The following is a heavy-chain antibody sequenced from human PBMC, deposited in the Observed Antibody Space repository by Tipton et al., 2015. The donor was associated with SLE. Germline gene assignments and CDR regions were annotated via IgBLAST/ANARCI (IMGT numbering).Heavy chain of an antibody. CDR1: SGSISTISDY. CDR2: IYNSGTT. D-gene: IGHD3-22*01. J-gene: IGHJ4*02. Sequence: TLSLTCIVSSGSISTISDYWGWVRQPPGKGPEWLGSIYNSGTTYYNPSLKIRVTMSIDTSRNEFFLRLSSGTAADTAVYYCARHDYDSNGYYQHYFDYWGQGTLVTVSS. CDR3: ARHDYDSNGYYQHYFDY. V-gene: IGHV4-39*01.